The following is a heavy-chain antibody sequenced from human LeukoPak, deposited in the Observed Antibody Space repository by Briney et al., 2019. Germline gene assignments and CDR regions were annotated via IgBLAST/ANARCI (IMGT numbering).Heavy chain of an antibody. J-gene: IGHJ4*02. CDR1: GGSFSVYY. Sequence: SETLSLTCAVYGGSFSVYYWSWIRQPPGKGLEWIGEINHSGSTNYNPSLKSRVTISVDTSKNQFSLKLSSVTAADTAVYYCARGRYSGSFKTDYWGQGTLVTVSS. CDR2: INHSGST. CDR3: ARGRYSGSFKTDY. V-gene: IGHV4-34*01. D-gene: IGHD1-26*01.